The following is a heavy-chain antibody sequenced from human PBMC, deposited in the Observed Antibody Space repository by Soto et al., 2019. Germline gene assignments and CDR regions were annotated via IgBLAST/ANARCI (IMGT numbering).Heavy chain of an antibody. Sequence: PSETLSLTCTVSGGPISSGGYYWSWVRQHPGKGLEWIGYIYYSGSTYYNPSLKSRVTISVDTSKNQFSLKLSSVTAADTAVYYCARESFYYDSSGYYSRFDYWGQGTLVTVSS. J-gene: IGHJ4*02. CDR2: IYYSGST. CDR1: GGPISSGGYY. V-gene: IGHV4-31*03. D-gene: IGHD3-22*01. CDR3: ARESFYYDSSGYYSRFDY.